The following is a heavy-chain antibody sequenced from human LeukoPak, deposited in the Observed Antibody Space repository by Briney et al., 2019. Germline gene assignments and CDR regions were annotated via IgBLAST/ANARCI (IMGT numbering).Heavy chain of an antibody. J-gene: IGHJ6*02. CDR1: GGSISSGDYY. CDR2: INHSGST. CDR3: ARWSRTSPLPGDYYYGMDV. V-gene: IGHV4-39*07. Sequence: SETLSLTCTVSGGSISSGDYYWSWIRQPPGKGLEWIGEINHSGSTNYNPSLKSRVTISVDTSKNQFSLKLSSVTAADTAVYYCARWSRTSPLPGDYYYGMDVWGQGTTVTVSS. D-gene: IGHD7-27*01.